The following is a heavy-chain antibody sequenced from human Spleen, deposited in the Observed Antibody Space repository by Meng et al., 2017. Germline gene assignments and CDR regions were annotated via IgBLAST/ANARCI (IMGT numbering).Heavy chain of an antibody. CDR1: GFTFSSYA. V-gene: IGHV3-30*04. CDR3: ARDLAAGYYYDSSGYRFDY. Sequence: GESLKISCAASGFTFSSYAMHWVRQAPGKGLEWVAGISYDENNKYSADSVKGRFTISRDNSKNTLYLQMNSLRAEDTAVYYCARDLAAGYYYDSSGYRFDYWGQGTLVTVSS. CDR2: ISYDENNK. J-gene: IGHJ4*02. D-gene: IGHD3-22*01.